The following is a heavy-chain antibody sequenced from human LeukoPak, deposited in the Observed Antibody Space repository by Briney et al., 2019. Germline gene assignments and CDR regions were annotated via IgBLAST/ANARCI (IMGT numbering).Heavy chain of an antibody. CDR3: ARDRGTTVTLDY. CDR1: GFTFSDYY. J-gene: IGHJ4*02. D-gene: IGHD4-17*01. Sequence: GGSLRLSCAASGFTFSDYYMSWIRQAPGKGLEWVSYISSSGSTIYYADSVKGRFTISRDNSKNTLYLRMNSLRAEDTAVYYCARDRGTTVTLDYWGQGALVTVSS. V-gene: IGHV3-11*04. CDR2: ISSSGSTI.